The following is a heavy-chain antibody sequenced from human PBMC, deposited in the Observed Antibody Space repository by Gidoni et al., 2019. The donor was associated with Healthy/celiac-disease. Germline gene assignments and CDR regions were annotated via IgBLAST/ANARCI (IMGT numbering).Heavy chain of an antibody. J-gene: IGHJ4*02. CDR3: ACLYSSGYYYFDY. D-gene: IGHD6-19*01. V-gene: IGHV4-34*01. Sequence: QVQLQQWGAGLLKHSETLSLTCAVYGGSFSGYYWSWIRQPPGKGLEWLGEIDHSGSTNYNPSLKSRVTISVDTSKNQFSLKLGSVTAADTAVYYCACLYSSGYYYFDYWGQGTLVTVSS. CDR1: GGSFSGYY. CDR2: IDHSGST.